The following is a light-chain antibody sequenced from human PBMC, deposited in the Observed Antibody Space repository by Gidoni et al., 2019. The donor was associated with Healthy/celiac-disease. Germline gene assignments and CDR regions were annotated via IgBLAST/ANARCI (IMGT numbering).Light chain of an antibody. CDR1: QSVSSY. CDR2: DAS. Sequence: EIVLTQSPATLSLSPGERATLSCRASQSVSSYLAWYQQNPGQAPSLLIYDASNRATGIPARFSGSGSGTDFTRTISSLEPEDFAVYYCQQRSNWLTFGGGTKVEIK. V-gene: IGKV3-11*01. J-gene: IGKJ4*01. CDR3: QQRSNWLT.